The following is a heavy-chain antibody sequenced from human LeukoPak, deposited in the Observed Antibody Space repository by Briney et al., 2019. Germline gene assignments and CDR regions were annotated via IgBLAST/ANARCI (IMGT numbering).Heavy chain of an antibody. CDR3: ARDPPQYGGFDL. J-gene: IGHJ2*01. V-gene: IGHV4-31*03. Sequence: SETLSLTCTVSGGSISSGGYYWSWIRQHPGKGLEWIGYIYYSGSTYYNPSLKSRVTISVDTSKNQFSLKLSSVTAADTAVYYCARDPPQYGGFDLWSRSTLVTVSS. CDR2: IYYSGST. D-gene: IGHD3-16*01. CDR1: GGSISSGGYY.